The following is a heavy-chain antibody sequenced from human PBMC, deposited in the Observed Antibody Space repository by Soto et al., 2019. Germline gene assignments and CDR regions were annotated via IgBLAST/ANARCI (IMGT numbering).Heavy chain of an antibody. V-gene: IGHV1-46*01. CDR2: INPSGGST. CDR1: GYAFTTHY. CDR3: ARYYLDSSGYLDY. Sequence: QVQLVQSGAEVTKPGASVKVSCKASGYAFTTHYLHWVRQAPGQGLEWMGLINPSGGSTSYSPKFQDSVTMTKDTSTSTVYMELSSLTSEDTAVYYCARYYLDSSGYLDYWGQGTLVTVSS. J-gene: IGHJ4*02. D-gene: IGHD3-22*01.